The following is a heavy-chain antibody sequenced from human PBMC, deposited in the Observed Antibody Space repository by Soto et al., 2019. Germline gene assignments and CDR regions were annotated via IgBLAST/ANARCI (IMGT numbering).Heavy chain of an antibody. CDR3: ARYTDLILDSSGYHGPDDAFDI. Sequence: ASVKVSCKASGYTFTSYYMHWVRQAPGQGLEWMGIINPSGGSTSYAQKFQGRVTMTRDTSTSTVYMELSSLRSEDTAVYYCARYTDLILDSSGYHGPDDAFDIWGQGTMVTVPS. V-gene: IGHV1-46*01. CDR2: INPSGGST. J-gene: IGHJ3*02. CDR1: GYTFTSYY. D-gene: IGHD3-22*01.